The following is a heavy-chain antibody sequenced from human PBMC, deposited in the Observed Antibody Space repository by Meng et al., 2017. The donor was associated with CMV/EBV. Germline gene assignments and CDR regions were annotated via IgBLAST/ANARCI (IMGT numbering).Heavy chain of an antibody. CDR2: IKQDGSEK. CDR3: ARGESSWSGYYLYYGMDV. D-gene: IGHD3-3*01. J-gene: IGHJ6*02. CDR1: GFTFSSYG. V-gene: IGHV3-7*01. Sequence: GGSLRLSCAASGFTFSSYGMSWVRQAPGKGLEWVANIKQDGSEKYYVDSVKGRFTISSDNAKNSLYLQMNSLRAEDTAVYYCARGESSWSGYYLYYGMDVWGQGTTVTVSS.